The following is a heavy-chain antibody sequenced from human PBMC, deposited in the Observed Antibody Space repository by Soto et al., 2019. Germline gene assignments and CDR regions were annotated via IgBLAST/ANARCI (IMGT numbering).Heavy chain of an antibody. V-gene: IGHV1-69*01. CDR2: IIPIFGTA. Sequence: QVQLVQSGAEVKKPGSSVKVSCKASGGTFSSYAISWVRQAPGQGLEWMGGIIPIFGTANYAQKFQGRVTITADESTSTAYMELSSLRSEDTAVYYCARKYCSSTSCYTPLGYYYYGMDVWGQGTMVTVSS. CDR3: ARKYCSSTSCYTPLGYYYYGMDV. D-gene: IGHD2-2*02. J-gene: IGHJ6*02. CDR1: GGTFSSYA.